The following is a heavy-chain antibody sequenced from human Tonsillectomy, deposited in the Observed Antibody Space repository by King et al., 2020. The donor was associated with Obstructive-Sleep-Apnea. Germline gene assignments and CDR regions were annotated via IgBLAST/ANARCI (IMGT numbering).Heavy chain of an antibody. V-gene: IGHV3-74*01. D-gene: IGHD6-13*01. Sequence: VQLVESGGGLVETGGSLRLSCAASGFTFSSNWMHWVRQSPGRGLVWVSRSNSDGSSTSYADSVKGRFTISRDTAKNTLYLQMNSLRDEDTAVYYCARDKWAAAADYWGQGTLVTVSS. J-gene: IGHJ4*02. CDR2: SNSDGSST. CDR1: GFTFSSNW. CDR3: ARDKWAAAADY.